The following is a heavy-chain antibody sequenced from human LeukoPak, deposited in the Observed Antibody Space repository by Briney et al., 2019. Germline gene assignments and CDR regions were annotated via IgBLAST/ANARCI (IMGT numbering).Heavy chain of an antibody. V-gene: IGHV3-30*04. D-gene: IGHD3-22*01. Sequence: GGSLRLSCAASGFTFSSYAMHWVRQAPGKGLEWVAVISYDETNKYYADSVKGRFTISRDNAKNSLYLQMNSLRAEDTAVYYCARLVITGYYFDYWGQGTLVTVSS. CDR2: ISYDETNK. J-gene: IGHJ4*02. CDR3: ARLVITGYYFDY. CDR1: GFTFSSYA.